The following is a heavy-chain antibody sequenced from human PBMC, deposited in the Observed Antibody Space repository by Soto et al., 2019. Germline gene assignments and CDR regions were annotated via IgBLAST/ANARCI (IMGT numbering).Heavy chain of an antibody. CDR1: GYTFTGYY. J-gene: IGHJ5*02. V-gene: IGHV1-2*02. D-gene: IGHD3-3*01. Sequence: QVQLVQTGAEVKKPGASVKVSCKASGYTFTGYYLHWVRQAPGQRLEWMGWINPNSGATNYAENLQGRVPLTRDTSISTAYMELTRLTSEDTAVYYCAKSIIRFLEWSSPFDPWGQGTLVTVSS. CDR3: AKSIIRFLEWSSPFDP. CDR2: INPNSGAT.